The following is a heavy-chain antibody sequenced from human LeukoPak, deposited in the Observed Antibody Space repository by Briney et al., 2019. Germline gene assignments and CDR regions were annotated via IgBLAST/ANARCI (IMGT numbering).Heavy chain of an antibody. CDR1: GFTFSSYW. CDR3: ARDIDRYYADY. Sequence: GGSLRLSCAASGFTFSSYWMSWVRQAPGKGLEWVANIRQHGSETHYVDSVKGRFTISRDNAKNSLYLQMNSLRAEDTAAYYCARDIDRYYADYWGLGTLVTVSS. V-gene: IGHV3-7*01. D-gene: IGHD3-3*01. CDR2: IRQHGSET. J-gene: IGHJ4*02.